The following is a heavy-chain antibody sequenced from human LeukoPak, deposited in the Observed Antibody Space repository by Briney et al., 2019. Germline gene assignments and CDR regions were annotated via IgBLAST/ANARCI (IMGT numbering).Heavy chain of an antibody. CDR3: ARPYFFGSGLYFDY. Sequence: SGPTLVNPTQTLTLTCTFSGFSLSTTGVGVGWIRQPPGKGLEWLAHVYWDDDKRYSPSLKTRLTITKDTSKNQVVLTMTNMDPVDTATYFCARPYFFGSGLYFDYWGQGSLVTVSS. J-gene: IGHJ4*02. V-gene: IGHV2-5*02. CDR1: GFSLSTTGVG. CDR2: VYWDDDK. D-gene: IGHD3-10*01.